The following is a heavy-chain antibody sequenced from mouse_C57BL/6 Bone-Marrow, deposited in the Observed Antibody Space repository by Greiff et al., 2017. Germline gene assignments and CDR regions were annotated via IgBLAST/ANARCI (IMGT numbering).Heavy chain of an antibody. V-gene: IGHV5-4*01. CDR2: ISDGGSYT. J-gene: IGHJ3*01. CDR3: ARDVHYYGSSPWFAY. Sequence: EVKVEESGGGLVKPGGSLKLSCAASGFTFSSYAMSWVRQTPEKRLEWVATISDGGSYTYYPDNVKGRFTISRDNAKNNLYLQRSHLKSEDTAMYYCARDVHYYGSSPWFAYWGQGTLVTVSA. CDR1: GFTFSSYA. D-gene: IGHD1-1*01.